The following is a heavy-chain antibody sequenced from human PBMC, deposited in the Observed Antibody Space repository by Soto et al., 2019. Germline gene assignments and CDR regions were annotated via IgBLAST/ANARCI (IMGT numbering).Heavy chain of an antibody. CDR2: ISSSSSYI. CDR3: ARDIGPIITIFGVAHYYGMDV. CDR1: GFTFSSYS. V-gene: IGHV3-21*01. D-gene: IGHD3-3*01. J-gene: IGHJ6*02. Sequence: PVGSLGLSCAASGFTFSSYSMNWVRQAPGKGLEWVSSISSSSSYIYYADSVKGRFTISRDNAKNSLYLQMNSLRAEDTAVYYCARDIGPIITIFGVAHYYGMDVWGQGTTVTVSS.